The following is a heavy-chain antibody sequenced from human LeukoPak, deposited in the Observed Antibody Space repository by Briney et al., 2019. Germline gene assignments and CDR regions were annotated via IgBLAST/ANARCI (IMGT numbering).Heavy chain of an antibody. Sequence: PGGSLRLSCAASGIAFSSSAMSWVRQAPGKGLEWVSAISGSGGSPYYADSVKGRFTISTDNSKNTLYLQMNSLRAEDTAIYYCAKVWGTDIVVVPTAPFDYWGQGTLVTVSS. V-gene: IGHV3-23*01. CDR3: AKVWGTDIVVVPTAPFDY. CDR1: GIAFSSSA. CDR2: ISGSGGSP. J-gene: IGHJ4*02. D-gene: IGHD2-2*01.